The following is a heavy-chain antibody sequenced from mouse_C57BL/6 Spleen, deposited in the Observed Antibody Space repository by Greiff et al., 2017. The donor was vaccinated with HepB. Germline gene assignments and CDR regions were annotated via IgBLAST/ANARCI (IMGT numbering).Heavy chain of an antibody. CDR1: GYTFTSYW. V-gene: IGHV1-64*01. Sequence: QVQLQQSGAELVKPGASVKLSCKASGYTFTSYWMHWVKQRPGQGLEWIGMIHPNSGSTNYNEKFKSKATLTVDKSSSTAYMQLSSLTSEDSAVYYCARRPTVALDYWGQGTTLTVSS. CDR2: IHPNSGST. D-gene: IGHD1-1*01. J-gene: IGHJ2*01. CDR3: ARRPTVALDY.